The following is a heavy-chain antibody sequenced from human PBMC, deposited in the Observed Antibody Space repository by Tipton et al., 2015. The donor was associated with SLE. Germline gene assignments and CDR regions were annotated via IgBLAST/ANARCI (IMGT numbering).Heavy chain of an antibody. D-gene: IGHD5-12*01. CDR1: GYSISSGYY. Sequence: TLSLTCAVSGYSISSGYYWGWIRQPPGKGLEWIGSIFHSGSTYSNPSLKSRVTISVDPSKNQFSLKLSSVTAADTAVYYCAREGDSGYVSNWFDPWGQGTLVTVSS. J-gene: IGHJ5*02. CDR3: AREGDSGYVSNWFDP. V-gene: IGHV4-38-2*02. CDR2: IFHSGST.